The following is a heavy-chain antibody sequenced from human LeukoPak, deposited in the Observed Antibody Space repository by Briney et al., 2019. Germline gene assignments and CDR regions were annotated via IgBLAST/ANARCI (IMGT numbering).Heavy chain of an antibody. CDR1: GGSISDNDYS. CDR3: ARRYYFVSGSYYPFDF. D-gene: IGHD3-10*01. V-gene: IGHV4-39*01. J-gene: IGHJ4*02. Sequence: SETLSLTCNVSGGSISDNDYSWDWIRQPPGKGLEWMGGIHYSGTTYSNPSLKSRISISVDTSKSQFSLKLRSVTAADTAVYYCARRYYFVSGSYYPFDFWGQGTLVTVSS. CDR2: IHYSGTT.